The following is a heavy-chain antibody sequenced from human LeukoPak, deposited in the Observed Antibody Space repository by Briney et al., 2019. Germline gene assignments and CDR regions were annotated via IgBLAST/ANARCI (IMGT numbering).Heavy chain of an antibody. J-gene: IGHJ3*02. Sequence: SETLSLTCSVNGGSFSGYYWSWIRQTPGKGLEWIGEINHSGSSNYNPSLKSRITMSVDTSKNQFSLKLSSVTAADTAVYYCAKSNGYGLVDIWGQGTMVTVSS. CDR2: INHSGSS. CDR1: GGSFSGYY. V-gene: IGHV4-34*10. CDR3: AKSNGYGLVDI. D-gene: IGHD3-10*01.